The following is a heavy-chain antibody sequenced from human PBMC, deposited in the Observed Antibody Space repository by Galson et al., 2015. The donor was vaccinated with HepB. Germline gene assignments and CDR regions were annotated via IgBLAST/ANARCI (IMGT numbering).Heavy chain of an antibody. CDR1: KFTFSNYN. J-gene: IGHJ4*02. Sequence: SLRLSCAASKFTFSNYNMNWVRQAPGKGLEWVSFISNSSSYIYYADSVKGRFTISRDNAKNSLYLQMNSLTAEDTAVYYCARSKSPSSPPDNWGQGTLVTVAS. CDR3: ARSKSPSSPPDN. D-gene: IGHD6-13*01. V-gene: IGHV3-21*01. CDR2: ISNSSSYI.